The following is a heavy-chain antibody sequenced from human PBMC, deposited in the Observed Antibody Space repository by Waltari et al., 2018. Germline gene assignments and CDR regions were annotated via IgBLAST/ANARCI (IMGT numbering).Heavy chain of an antibody. V-gene: IGHV4-59*01. CDR1: GGSISGYY. D-gene: IGHD6-19*01. J-gene: IGHJ1*01. CDR3: ARAFRSTNGWSVYIQH. CDR2: IECSGST. Sequence: QVQLQESGPGLVKPAETLSLTCTVSGGSISGYYWSWIRRPPGQGLEWIGHIECSGSTTYSASHKSRVAISGETSKKQCSLKGTSVTAADTAVYYWARAFRSTNGWSVYIQHGGQGTLVTVSS.